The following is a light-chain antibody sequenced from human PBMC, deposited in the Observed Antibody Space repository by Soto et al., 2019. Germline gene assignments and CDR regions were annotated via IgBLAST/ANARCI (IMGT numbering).Light chain of an antibody. CDR1: QSVSSSY. V-gene: IGKV3-20*01. CDR3: QQYGSSPTWT. CDR2: GAS. Sequence: EIVLTQSPRTLSLTPGERATLSCMAIQSVSSSYLAWYQQKPGQAPRLLIYGASSRATGIPDRFSGSGSGTDFTLTISRLEPEDFAVYYCQQYGSSPTWTFGQGTKVDIK. J-gene: IGKJ1*01.